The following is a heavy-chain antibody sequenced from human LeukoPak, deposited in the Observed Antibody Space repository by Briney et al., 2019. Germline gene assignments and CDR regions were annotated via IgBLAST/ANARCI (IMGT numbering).Heavy chain of an antibody. D-gene: IGHD6-13*01. CDR1: GFTFGIYG. J-gene: IGHJ4*02. CDR3: ARVRRYSSSWAYYFDY. V-gene: IGHV3-48*04. CDR2: ISSSSSTI. Sequence: GGSLRLSCAASGFTFGIYGMNWVRQSPGKGPGWVSYISSSSSTIYYADSVKGRFTISRDNAKNSLYLQMNSLRAEDTAVYYCARVRRYSSSWAYYFDYWGQGTLVTVSS.